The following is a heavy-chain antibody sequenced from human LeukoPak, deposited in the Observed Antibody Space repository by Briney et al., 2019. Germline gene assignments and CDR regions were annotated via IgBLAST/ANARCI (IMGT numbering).Heavy chain of an antibody. D-gene: IGHD3-22*01. CDR3: ARNHYYDSSGYYLLDDFDI. CDR2: MIPIFGTA. V-gene: IGHV1-69*13. Sequence: SVKVSXKASGDTFSSYAISWVRQAPGQGVEWMVRMIPIFGTANYAQKFKSRVTITADESTSTAYMELSSLRSEDTAVYYCARNHYYDSSGYYLLDDFDIWGQGTMVTVSS. J-gene: IGHJ3*02. CDR1: GDTFSSYA.